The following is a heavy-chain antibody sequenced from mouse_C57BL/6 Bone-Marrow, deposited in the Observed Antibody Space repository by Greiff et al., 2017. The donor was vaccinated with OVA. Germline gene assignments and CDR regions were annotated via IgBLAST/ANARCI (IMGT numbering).Heavy chain of an antibody. D-gene: IGHD1-1*01. V-gene: IGHV1-76*01. CDR2: IYPGSGNT. J-gene: IGHJ4*01. Sequence: QVQLQQPGAELVRPGASVKLSCKASGYTFTDYYINWVKQRPGQGLEWIARIYPGSGNTYYNEKFKGKATLTAEKSSSTAYMQLSSLTSEDSAVYFCARCTTVVNYYAMDYWGQGTSVTVSS. CDR3: ARCTTVVNYYAMDY. CDR1: GYTFTDYY.